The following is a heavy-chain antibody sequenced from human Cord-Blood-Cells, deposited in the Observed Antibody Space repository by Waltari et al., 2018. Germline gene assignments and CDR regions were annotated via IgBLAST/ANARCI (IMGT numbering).Heavy chain of an antibody. CDR3: ARGGGAAGTFDY. CDR2: MNPNSGNT. Sequence: CKASGYTFTSYDINWVRQATGQGLEWMGWMNPNSGNTGYAQKFQGRVTITRNTSISTAYMELSSLRSEDTAVYYCARGGGAAGTFDYWGQGTLVTVSS. V-gene: IGHV1-8*03. D-gene: IGHD6-13*01. J-gene: IGHJ4*02. CDR1: GYTFTSYD.